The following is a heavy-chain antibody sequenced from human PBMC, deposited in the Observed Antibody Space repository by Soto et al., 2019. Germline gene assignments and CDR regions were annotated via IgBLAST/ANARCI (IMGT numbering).Heavy chain of an antibody. CDR1: GGTFSSYA. CDR3: ARSPGEYQLLAGVNYYYYGMDV. CDR2: IIPIFGTA. V-gene: IGHV1-69*12. Sequence: QVQLVQSGAEVKKPGSSVKVSCKASGGTFSSYAISWVRQAPGQGLEWMGGIIPIFGTANYAQKFQGRVTITADESTSTAYMELSSLRSEDTAVYYCARSPGEYQLLAGVNYYYYGMDVLGQGTTVTGSS. J-gene: IGHJ6*02. D-gene: IGHD2-2*01.